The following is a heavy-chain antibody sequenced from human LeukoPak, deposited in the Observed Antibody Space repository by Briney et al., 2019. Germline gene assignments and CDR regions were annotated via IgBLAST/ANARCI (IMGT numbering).Heavy chain of an antibody. CDR3: AKPVDTAMVTAFDI. J-gene: IGHJ3*02. CDR2: ISYDGSNK. CDR1: GFTFSSYG. D-gene: IGHD5-18*01. Sequence: GGSLRLSCAASGFTFSSYGMHWVRQAPGKGLEWVAVISYDGSNKYYADSVKGRFTISRDNSKNTLYLQMNSLRAEDTAVYYCAKPVDTAMVTAFDIWGQGTTVTVSS. V-gene: IGHV3-30*18.